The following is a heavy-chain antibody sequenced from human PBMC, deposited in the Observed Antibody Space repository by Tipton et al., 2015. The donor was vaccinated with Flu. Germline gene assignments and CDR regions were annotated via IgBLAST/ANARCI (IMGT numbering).Heavy chain of an antibody. CDR2: IYTSGST. V-gene: IGHV4-61*02. D-gene: IGHD3-10*01. CDR1: GGSISSGSYY. Sequence: LRLSCTVSGGSISSGSYYWSWIRQPAGKGLEWIGRIYTSGSTNYNPSLKSRVTISVDTSKNQFSLKLSSVTAADTAVYYSARERDVLLWFGELGYFDYWGQGTLVTVSS. CDR3: ARERDVLLWFGELGYFDY. J-gene: IGHJ4*02.